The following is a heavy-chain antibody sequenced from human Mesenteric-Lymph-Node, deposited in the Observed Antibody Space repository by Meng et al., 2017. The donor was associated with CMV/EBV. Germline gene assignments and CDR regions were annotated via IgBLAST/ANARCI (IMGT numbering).Heavy chain of an antibody. Sequence: CAVYGGSFSRYYWSWIRQPPGKGLEWIGEIYHSGGTNYNPSLKSRVTISVDKSKNQFSLKLSSVTAADTAVYYCARVHFDWLFGYFQHWGQGTLVTVSS. CDR2: IYHSGGT. J-gene: IGHJ1*01. CDR3: ARVHFDWLFGYFQH. V-gene: IGHV4-34*01. D-gene: IGHD3-9*01. CDR1: GGSFSRYY.